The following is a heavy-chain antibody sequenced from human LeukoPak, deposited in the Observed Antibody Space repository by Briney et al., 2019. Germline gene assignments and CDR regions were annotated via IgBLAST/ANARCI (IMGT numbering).Heavy chain of an antibody. D-gene: IGHD5-24*01. CDR1: GGSISSGDYY. CDR2: IYYSGST. V-gene: IGHV4-30-4*08. Sequence: SETLSLTCTVPGGSISSGDYYWSWIRQPPGKGLEWIGYIYYSGSTYYNPALKSRVIISVDTSKNQFSLKLSSVTAADTAVYYCASDGDGKGWFDPWGQGTLVTVSS. J-gene: IGHJ5*02. CDR3: ASDGDGKGWFDP.